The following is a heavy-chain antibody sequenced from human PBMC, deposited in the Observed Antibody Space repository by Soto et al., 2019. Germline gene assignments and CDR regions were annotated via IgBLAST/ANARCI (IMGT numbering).Heavy chain of an antibody. CDR3: ARMRSDYDSSGLDY. D-gene: IGHD3-22*01. CDR2: IDWDEDR. J-gene: IGHJ4*02. V-gene: IGHV2-70*04. Sequence: SGPTLVNPTETLTLTCTFSGFSLSTSGMRVSWIRQAPGKALEWLAHIDWDEDRFYSTSLKTRLTISKDTSKNQVVLTMTKMDPVDTATYYCARMRSDYDSSGLDYWRQGILVTVSS. CDR1: GFSLSTSGMR.